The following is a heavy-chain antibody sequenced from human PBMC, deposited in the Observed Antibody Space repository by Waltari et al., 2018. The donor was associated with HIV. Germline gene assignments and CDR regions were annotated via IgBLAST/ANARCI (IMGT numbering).Heavy chain of an antibody. CDR1: GFSLQYSA. D-gene: IGHD1-7*01. Sequence: EVQLVESGGGLVQPGRSLSIACAASGFSLQYSALPWVRHAPGKDLDGVSGMSRNRHYACYADSVKGRFTLYRDSAKDSLYLRMNSMRAEDTALSDCAKGSGGDWNYFGDFDSWGQGTLVTVSS. CDR3: AKGSGGDWNYFGDFDS. J-gene: IGHJ4*02. V-gene: IGHV3-9*01. CDR2: MSRNRHYA.